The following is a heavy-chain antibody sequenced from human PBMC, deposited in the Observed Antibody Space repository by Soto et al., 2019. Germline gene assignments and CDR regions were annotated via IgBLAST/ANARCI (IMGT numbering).Heavy chain of an antibody. Sequence: ASVKVSCKASGYTFTGYYMHWVRQAPGQGLEWMGIINPSGGSTSYAQKFQGRVTMTRDTSTSTVYMELSSLRSEDTAVYYCARGTRIEVAGTVPVVNRYWGPGSLVTVSS. D-gene: IGHD6-13*01. J-gene: IGHJ4*02. CDR1: GYTFTGYY. CDR3: ARGTRIEVAGTVPVVNRY. V-gene: IGHV1-46*01. CDR2: INPSGGST.